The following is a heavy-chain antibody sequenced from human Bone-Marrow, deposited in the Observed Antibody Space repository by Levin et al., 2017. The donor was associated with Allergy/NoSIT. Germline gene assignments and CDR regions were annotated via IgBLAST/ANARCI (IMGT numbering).Heavy chain of an antibody. J-gene: IGHJ5*02. Sequence: ASVKVSCKASGYTFTSYDINWVRQATGQGLEWMGWMNPNSGNTGYAQKFQGRVTMTRNTSISTAYMELSSLRSEDTAVYYCASLKSIAARPGSNWFDPWGQGTLVTVSS. CDR2: MNPNSGNT. V-gene: IGHV1-8*01. CDR3: ASLKSIAARPGSNWFDP. D-gene: IGHD6-6*01. CDR1: GYTFTSYD.